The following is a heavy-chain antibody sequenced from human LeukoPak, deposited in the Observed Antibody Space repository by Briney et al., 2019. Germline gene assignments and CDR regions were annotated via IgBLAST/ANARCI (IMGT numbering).Heavy chain of an antibody. CDR1: GYSISSGYY. CDR2: IYHSGST. CDR3: ARLGDDLWSGYSSSSSPEYYFDY. J-gene: IGHJ4*02. D-gene: IGHD3-3*01. V-gene: IGHV4-38-2*01. Sequence: KPSETLSLACAVSGYSISSGYYWGWIRQPPGKGLEWIGSIYHSGSTYYNPSLKSRVTISVDTSKNQFSLKLSSVTAADTAVYYCARLGDDLWSGYSSSSSPEYYFDYWGQGTLVTVSS.